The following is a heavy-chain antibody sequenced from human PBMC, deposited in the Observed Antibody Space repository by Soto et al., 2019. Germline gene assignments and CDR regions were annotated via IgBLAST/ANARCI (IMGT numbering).Heavy chain of an antibody. CDR3: AHGDDILTVYYNLYFDY. J-gene: IGHJ4*02. V-gene: IGHV2-5*02. CDR1: GFSLSTSGVG. Sequence: SGPTLVNPTQTLTLTCTFSGFSLSTSGVGVGWIRQPPGKALEWLALIYWDDDKRYSPSLKSRLTITKDTSKNQVVLTMTNMDPVDTPIYFFAHGDDILTVYYNLYFDYWGQGTLVTSPQ. CDR2: IYWDDDK. D-gene: IGHD3-9*01.